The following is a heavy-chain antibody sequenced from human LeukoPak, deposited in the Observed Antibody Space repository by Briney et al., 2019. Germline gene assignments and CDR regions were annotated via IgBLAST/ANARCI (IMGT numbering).Heavy chain of an antibody. CDR2: ISGSGDST. CDR1: GFTFSNYG. D-gene: IGHD5-24*01. Sequence: GGSLRLSCAASGFTFSNYGMSWVRQAPGKGLEWVSSISGSGDSTYYADSVKGRFTISRDNSKNTLYLQMNSLRAEDTAVYYCANHRDGYNLDYWGQGTLVTVSS. V-gene: IGHV3-23*01. J-gene: IGHJ4*02. CDR3: ANHRDGYNLDY.